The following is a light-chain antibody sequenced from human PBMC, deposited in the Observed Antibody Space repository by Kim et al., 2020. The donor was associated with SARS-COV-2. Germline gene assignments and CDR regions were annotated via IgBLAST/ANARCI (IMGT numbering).Light chain of an antibody. CDR1: KLGDKY. Sequence: SVSPVQTARITCSGIKLGDKYAYWYQKKPGHSPVLVIYQHTKRPSGISQRFSGSSSGNTATLTISRAQTMDEADYYCQAWDSSTAVFGGGTQLTVL. J-gene: IGLJ3*02. CDR3: QAWDSSTAV. CDR2: QHT. V-gene: IGLV3-1*01.